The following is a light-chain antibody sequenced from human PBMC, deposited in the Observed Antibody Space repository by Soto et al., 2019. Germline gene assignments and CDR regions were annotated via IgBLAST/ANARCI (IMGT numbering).Light chain of an antibody. CDR2: DAS. CDR3: PQRSDWPIT. V-gene: IGKV3-11*01. CDR1: QSVGSY. Sequence: EFVLTQSPATLSLSPGERATLSCRASQSVGSYLVWYQHKPGQAPRLLIYDASNRATGIPARFSGSGSGTDFTLTIGRLEPEDFAVYFCPQRSDWPITFGQGTRLDMK. J-gene: IGKJ5*01.